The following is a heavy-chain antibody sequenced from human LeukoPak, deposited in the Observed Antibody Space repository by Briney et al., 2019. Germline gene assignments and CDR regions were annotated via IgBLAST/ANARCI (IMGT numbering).Heavy chain of an antibody. V-gene: IGHV3-7*01. CDR3: ATISSYYVYFDY. CDR2: IKEDGSEK. CDR1: GFPFCSFW. D-gene: IGHD1-26*01. Sequence: GGSLRLPCAASGFPFCSFWMRWVRQAPGKGLEGVASIKEDGSEKYYVDSVKGRFTISRDNAKNSLYLQMDSLRAGDTAVYYCATISSYYVYFDYWGQGTLVTVSS. J-gene: IGHJ4*02.